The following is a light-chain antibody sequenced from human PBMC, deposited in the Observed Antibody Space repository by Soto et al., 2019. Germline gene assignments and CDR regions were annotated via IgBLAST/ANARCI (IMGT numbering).Light chain of an antibody. J-gene: IGKJ1*01. CDR1: QSIGGS. CDR3: QQYSNWRA. Sequence: EIVMTQSPATLSVSPGERATLSCRASQSIGGSLAWYQQKPGQAPSLLIYGASNRATGVPARFSGSGSGTDFTLTISSLQSEDFAVYYCQQYSNWRAFGQGTKVEIK. V-gene: IGKV3-15*01. CDR2: GAS.